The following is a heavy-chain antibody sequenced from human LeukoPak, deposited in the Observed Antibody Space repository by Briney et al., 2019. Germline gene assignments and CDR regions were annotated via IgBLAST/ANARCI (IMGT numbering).Heavy chain of an antibody. Sequence: PSETLSLTCTVSGGSISSGSYYWSWIRQPAGKGLEWIGRIYTSGSTNYNPSLKSRVTMSVDTSKNQFSLKLSSVTAADTAVYYCARDSAPAYELGFDYWGQGTLVTVSS. CDR2: IYTSGST. D-gene: IGHD3-16*01. J-gene: IGHJ4*02. V-gene: IGHV4-61*02. CDR3: ARDSAPAYELGFDY. CDR1: GGSISSGSYY.